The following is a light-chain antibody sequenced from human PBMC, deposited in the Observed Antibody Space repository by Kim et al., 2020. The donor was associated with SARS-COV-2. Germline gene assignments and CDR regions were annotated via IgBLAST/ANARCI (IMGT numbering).Light chain of an antibody. CDR2: GAS. V-gene: IGKV3-15*01. CDR3: QQYNIWPIT. CDR1: QSVSSN. J-gene: IGKJ5*01. Sequence: VSPGERATLSCRASQSVSSNVAWSQQRPGQAPRLLIYGASTRATGIPARFSGSGSGTEFTLTISSLQSEDFAVYYCQQYNIWPITFGQGTRLEIK.